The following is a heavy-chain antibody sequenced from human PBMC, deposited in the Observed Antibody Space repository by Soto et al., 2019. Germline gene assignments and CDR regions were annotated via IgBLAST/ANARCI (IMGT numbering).Heavy chain of an antibody. CDR1: GYTFTSYG. Sequence: ASVKVSCKASGYTFTSYGISWVRQAPGQGLEWMGWISAYNGNTNYAQKLQGRVTMTRNTSISTAYMELSSLRSEDTAVYYCAGDVRYCSGGSCKPGYAFDIWGQGTMVTVSS. J-gene: IGHJ3*02. CDR3: AGDVRYCSGGSCKPGYAFDI. D-gene: IGHD2-15*01. V-gene: IGHV1-18*01. CDR2: ISAYNGNT.